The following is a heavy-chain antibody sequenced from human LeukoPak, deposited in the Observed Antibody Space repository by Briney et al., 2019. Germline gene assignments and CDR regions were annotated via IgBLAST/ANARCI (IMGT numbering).Heavy chain of an antibody. CDR2: INPSGGST. D-gene: IGHD1-26*01. CDR3: AKSGSYEYYFDY. V-gene: IGHV1-46*01. Sequence: ASVKVSCKASGYTFTSYYMHWVRQAPGQGLEWMGIINPSGGSTSYAQKFQGRVTMTRDTSTSTVYMELSSLGSEDTAVYYCAKSGSYEYYFDYWGQGTLVTVSS. CDR1: GYTFTSYY. J-gene: IGHJ4*02.